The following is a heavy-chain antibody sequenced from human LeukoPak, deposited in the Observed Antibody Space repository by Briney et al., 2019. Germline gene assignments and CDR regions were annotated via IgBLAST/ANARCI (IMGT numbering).Heavy chain of an antibody. J-gene: IGHJ3*02. Sequence: GGSLRLSCSASGFTFRTYGMHWVRQAPGKGLEYFSSIRSNGDTTHYADSLNGRFTIFRHHSKNTLYLQMSSLRTEDTAVYYCARDRDFDWLSNLDAFDIWGQGTMVTVSS. CDR3: ARDRDFDWLSNLDAFDI. CDR2: IRSNGDTT. D-gene: IGHD3-9*01. CDR1: GFTFRTYG. V-gene: IGHV3-64*04.